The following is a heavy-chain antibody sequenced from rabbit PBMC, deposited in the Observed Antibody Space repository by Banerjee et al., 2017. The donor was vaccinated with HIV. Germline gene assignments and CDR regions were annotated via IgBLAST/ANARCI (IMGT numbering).Heavy chain of an antibody. CDR1: GFDLTTYHY. CDR3: ARAGSGYRQFDL. D-gene: IGHD8-1*01. V-gene: IGHV1S45*01. CDR2: IDAGSSGKT. Sequence: QEQLEESGGGLVKPEGSLTLTCKASGFDLTTYHYMCWVRQAPGKGLEWIACIDAGSSGKTYYASWAKGRFTISKTSSTTVTVQMTSLTAADTATYFCARAGSGYRQFDLWGQGTLVTVS. J-gene: IGHJ3*01.